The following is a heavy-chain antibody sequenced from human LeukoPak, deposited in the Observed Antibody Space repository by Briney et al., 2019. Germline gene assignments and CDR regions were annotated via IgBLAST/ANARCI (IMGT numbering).Heavy chain of an antibody. CDR1: GFTFSSYA. V-gene: IGHV3-23*01. CDR3: AKLAEWYGDYDAFDI. CDR2: ISGSGGST. D-gene: IGHD4-17*01. Sequence: PGGSLRLSCAASGFTFSSYAMSWGRQAPGKGLEWVSAISGSGGSTYYADSVKGRFTISRDNSKNTLYLQMNSLRADDTAVYYCAKLAEWYGDYDAFDIWAQGTTVSVSS. J-gene: IGHJ3*02.